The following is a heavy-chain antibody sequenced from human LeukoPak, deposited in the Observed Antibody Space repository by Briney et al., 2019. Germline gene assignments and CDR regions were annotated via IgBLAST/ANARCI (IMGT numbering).Heavy chain of an antibody. J-gene: IGHJ4*02. CDR1: GFTFSSYA. D-gene: IGHD5/OR15-5a*01. V-gene: IGHV3-23*01. CDR3: AKDLYDYCAFDY. Sequence: GGSLRLSCAASGFTFSSYAMSWVRQAPGKGLEWVSAISGSGGSTYYADSVKGRFTISRDNSKNTLCLQMNSLRAEDTAVYYCAKDLYDYCAFDYWGQGTLVTVSS. CDR2: ISGSGGST.